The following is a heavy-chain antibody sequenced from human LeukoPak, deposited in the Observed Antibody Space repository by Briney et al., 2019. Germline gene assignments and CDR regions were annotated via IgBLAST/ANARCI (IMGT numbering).Heavy chain of an antibody. Sequence: PSETPSLTCTVSGGSISSYYWSWIRQPPGKGLEWIGYIYYSGSTNYNPSLKSRVTISVDTSKNQFSLKLSSVTAADTAVYYCARGSLYCSSTSCGYNWFDPWGQGTLVTVSS. D-gene: IGHD2-2*01. CDR3: ARGSLYCSSTSCGYNWFDP. J-gene: IGHJ5*02. V-gene: IGHV4-59*01. CDR2: IYYSGST. CDR1: GGSISSYY.